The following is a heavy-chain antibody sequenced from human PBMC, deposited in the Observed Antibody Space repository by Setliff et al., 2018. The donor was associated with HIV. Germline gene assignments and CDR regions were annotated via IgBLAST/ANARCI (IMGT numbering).Heavy chain of an antibody. V-gene: IGHV4-31*03. J-gene: IGHJ6*03. CDR3: ARSKKRGDYYYYDYYMDV. Sequence: SETLSLTCPVSGGSISSGGYYWSWIRQHPGKGLEWIGYNYYSGSTYYNPSLKSRVTISVDTSKNQFSLKLSSVTTADTAVYYCARSKKRGDYYYYDYYMDVWGKGTTVTVSS. CDR1: GGSISSGGYY. D-gene: IGHD3-16*01. CDR2: NYYSGST.